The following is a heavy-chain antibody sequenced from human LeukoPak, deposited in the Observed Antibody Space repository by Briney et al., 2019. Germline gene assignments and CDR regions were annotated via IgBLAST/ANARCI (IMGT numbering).Heavy chain of an antibody. D-gene: IGHD6-13*01. CDR3: ASSSSWSEFDP. CDR1: GGSISSGGYS. V-gene: IGHV4-30-2*01. J-gene: IGHJ5*02. Sequence: SETLSLTCAVSGGSISSGGYSWSWIRQRPGKGLEWIGYIYHSGSTYYNPSLKSRVTISVDRSKNQFSLKLSSVTAADTAVYYCASSSSWSEFDPWGQGTLVTVSS. CDR2: IYHSGST.